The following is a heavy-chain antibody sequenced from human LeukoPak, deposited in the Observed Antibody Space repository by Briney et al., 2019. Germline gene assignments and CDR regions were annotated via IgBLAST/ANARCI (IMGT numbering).Heavy chain of an antibody. Sequence: SETLSLTCAVYGGSFSGYYWSWIRQPPGKGLEWIGEINHSGSTNYNPSLKSRVTISVDTSKNQFSLKLSFVTAADTAVYYCARGLGSWFDPWGQGTLVTVSS. CDR1: GGSFSGYY. V-gene: IGHV4-34*01. J-gene: IGHJ5*02. CDR2: INHSGST. CDR3: ARGLGSWFDP.